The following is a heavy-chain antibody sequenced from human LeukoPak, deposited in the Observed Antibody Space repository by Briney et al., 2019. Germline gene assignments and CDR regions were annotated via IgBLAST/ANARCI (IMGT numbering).Heavy chain of an antibody. Sequence: ASVKVSCKASGGTFSSYAISWVRQAPGQGLEWMGGIIPIFGTANYAQKFQGRVTITADESTSTAYVELSSLRSEDTAVYYCARDFQVGGAHDAFDIWGQGTMVTVSS. V-gene: IGHV1-69*13. J-gene: IGHJ3*02. CDR3: ARDFQVGGAHDAFDI. CDR1: GGTFSSYA. CDR2: IIPIFGTA. D-gene: IGHD3-16*01.